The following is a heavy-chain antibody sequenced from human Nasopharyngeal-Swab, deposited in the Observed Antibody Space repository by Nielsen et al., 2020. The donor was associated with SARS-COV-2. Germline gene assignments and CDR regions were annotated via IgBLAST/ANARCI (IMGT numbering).Heavy chain of an antibody. CDR1: GYTFTSYA. V-gene: IGHV7-4-1*02. D-gene: IGHD2-15*01. CDR2: INTNTGNP. J-gene: IGHJ5*02. CDR3: ARERRLGYCSGGSCYYAWFDP. Sequence: ASVKVSCKASGYTFTSYAMNWVRQAPGQGLEWMGWINTNTGNPTYAQGSTGRFVFSLDTSVSTAYLQISSLKAEDTAVYYCARERRLGYCSGGSCYYAWFDPWGQGTLVTVSS.